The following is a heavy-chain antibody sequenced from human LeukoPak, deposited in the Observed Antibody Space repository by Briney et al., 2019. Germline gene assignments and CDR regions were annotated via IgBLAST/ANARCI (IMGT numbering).Heavy chain of an antibody. CDR1: GFTFSSYE. D-gene: IGHD2-15*01. Sequence: GGSLRLSCAASGFTFSSYEMNWVRQAPGKGLEWVSYISSSGSTIYYAGSVKGRFTISRDNAKNSLYLQMNSLRAEDTAVYYCARGYCSGGSCYDHSNTCFDYWGQGTLVTVSS. V-gene: IGHV3-48*03. CDR2: ISSSGSTI. CDR3: ARGYCSGGSCYDHSNTCFDY. J-gene: IGHJ4*02.